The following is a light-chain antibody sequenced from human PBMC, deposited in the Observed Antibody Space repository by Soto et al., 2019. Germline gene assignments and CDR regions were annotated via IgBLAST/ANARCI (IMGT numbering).Light chain of an antibody. V-gene: IGKV3-11*01. J-gene: IGKJ4*01. CDR2: DAS. CDR1: QSVGNW. CDR3: QQHSIWPLT. Sequence: VLTQSPAILSLSPGERATLSCRASQSVGNWLFWYQQKRGQAPRLLIYDASSRAAGVPERFSASGSGTDFTLTISSLEPEDFTVYYCQQHSIWPLTFGCGTKVDIK.